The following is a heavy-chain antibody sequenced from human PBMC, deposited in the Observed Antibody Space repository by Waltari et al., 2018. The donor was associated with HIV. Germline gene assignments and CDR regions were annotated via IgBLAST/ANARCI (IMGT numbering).Heavy chain of an antibody. J-gene: IGHJ4*02. CDR2: IYSSGST. D-gene: IGHD6-19*01. Sequence: VQLQESGPGLLKPSETPSLTCTDSGDSISGYYWNWIRQSPGKGLQWIGFIYSSGSTNSSPSLKSRVTISIDTSKNHFSLELRSVTAADTAVYYCARRQGRTSGWGFDSWGQGTLVTVSS. V-gene: IGHV4-59*01. CDR3: ARRQGRTSGWGFDS. CDR1: GDSISGYY.